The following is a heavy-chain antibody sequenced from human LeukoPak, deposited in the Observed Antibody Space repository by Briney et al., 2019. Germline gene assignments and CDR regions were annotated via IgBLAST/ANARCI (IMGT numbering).Heavy chain of an antibody. D-gene: IGHD6-13*01. CDR3: ATFPIAAAAPFDY. CDR2: ISSSGSTI. J-gene: IGHJ4*02. V-gene: IGHV3-48*03. Sequence: GGSLRLSCAASGFTFSSYEMNWVRQAPGKGLEWVSYISSSGSTIYYADSVKGRFTISGDNAKNSLYLQMNSLRAEDTAVYYCATFPIAAAAPFDYWGQGTLVTVSS. CDR1: GFTFSSYE.